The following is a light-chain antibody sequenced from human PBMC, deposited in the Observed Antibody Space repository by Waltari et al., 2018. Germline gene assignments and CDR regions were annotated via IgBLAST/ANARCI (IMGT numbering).Light chain of an antibody. V-gene: IGKV3-15*01. CDR1: QSVSSN. CDR3: QQYNNWPPLT. Sequence: EIVMTQSPATLSVSPGERATLSCRASQSVSSNLAWYQQKPGQAPRLLIYGASTRATGIPARFSGGGSGTEFTLTISSLQSEDSAVYYCQQYNNWPPLTFGGGTKVEI. J-gene: IGKJ4*01. CDR2: GAS.